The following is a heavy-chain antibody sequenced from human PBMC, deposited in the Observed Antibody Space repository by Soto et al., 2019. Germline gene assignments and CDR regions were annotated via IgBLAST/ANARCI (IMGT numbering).Heavy chain of an antibody. Sequence: PGGSLRLSCTASGFTFGDYAMSWFRQAPGKGLEWVGFIRSKAYGGTTEYAASVKGRFTISRDDSKSIAYLQMNSLKTEDTAVYYCTRVPRKRDGDYGHYYYYMDVWGKGTTVTVSS. CDR1: GFTFGDYA. CDR3: TRVPRKRDGDYGHYYYYMDV. J-gene: IGHJ6*03. D-gene: IGHD4-17*01. V-gene: IGHV3-49*03. CDR2: IRSKAYGGTT.